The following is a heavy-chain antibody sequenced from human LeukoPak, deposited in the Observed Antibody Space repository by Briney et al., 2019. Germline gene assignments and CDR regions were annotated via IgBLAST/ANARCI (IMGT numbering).Heavy chain of an antibody. J-gene: IGHJ3*02. V-gene: IGHV5-51*01. CDR1: GYSFTSYW. Sequence: GESLKISCKGSGYSFTSYWIGWVRQMPGKCLEWMGIIYPGDSDTRYSPSFQGQVTISADKSISTAYLQWSSLKASDTAMYYCARELVGIVGDTMDAFDIWGQGTMVTVSS. CDR3: ARELVGIVGDTMDAFDI. CDR2: IYPGDSDT. D-gene: IGHD1-26*01.